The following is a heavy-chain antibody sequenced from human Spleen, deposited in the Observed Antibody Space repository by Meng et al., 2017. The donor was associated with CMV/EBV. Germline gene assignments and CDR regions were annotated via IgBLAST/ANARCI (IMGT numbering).Heavy chain of an antibody. CDR2: IGATAGGT. V-gene: IGHV3-23*01. D-gene: IGHD3-10*01. CDR3: ARAPRDFGEFAD. Sequence: GESLKISCAASGLTFSSYGMSWVRQAPGKGLEWVSSIGATAGGTYYADSVKGRFTISRDNSKNTLYLQMTNLRADDTAVYFCARAPRDFGEFADWGQGTLVTVSS. CDR1: GLTFSSYG. J-gene: IGHJ4*02.